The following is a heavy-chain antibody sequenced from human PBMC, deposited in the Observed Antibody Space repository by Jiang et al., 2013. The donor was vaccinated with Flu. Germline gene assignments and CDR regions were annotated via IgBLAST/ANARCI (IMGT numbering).Heavy chain of an antibody. V-gene: IGHV1-2*04. Sequence: CKASGYTFTGYYMHWVRQAPGQGLEWMGWINPNSGGTNYAQKFQGWVTMTRDTSISTAYMELSRLRSDDTAVYYCARSSATAIPYFDYWGQGTLVTVSS. CDR2: INPNSGGT. CDR1: GYTFTGYY. CDR3: ARSSATAIPYFDY. D-gene: IGHD2-21*02. J-gene: IGHJ4*02.